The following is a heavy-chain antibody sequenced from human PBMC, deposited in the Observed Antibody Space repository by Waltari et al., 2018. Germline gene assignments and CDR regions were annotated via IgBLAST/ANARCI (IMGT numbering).Heavy chain of an antibody. J-gene: IGHJ4*02. CDR1: GGSISSSSYY. D-gene: IGHD3-22*01. CDR2: IYYSGST. Sequence: QLQLQESGPGLVKPSETLSLTCTVSGGSISSSSYYWGWIRQPPGKGLEWIGSIYYSGSTYYNPSLKSRVTISVDTSKNQFSLKLSSVTAADTAVYYCARVYYYDSSGYSYPYYFDYWGQGTLVTVSS. CDR3: ARVYYYDSSGYSYPYYFDY. V-gene: IGHV4-39*07.